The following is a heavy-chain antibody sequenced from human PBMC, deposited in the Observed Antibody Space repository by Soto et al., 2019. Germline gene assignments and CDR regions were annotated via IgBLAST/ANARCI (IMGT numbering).Heavy chain of an antibody. V-gene: IGHV3-30*03. D-gene: IGHD3-10*01. J-gene: IGHJ4*02. CDR1: GFTFSSYG. Sequence: GGSLRLSCAASGFTFSSYGMHWVRQAPGKGLEWVAVISYDGINKYYADSVKGRFTISRDNSKNTLSLQMNSLRGEDTAVYYCAREEYGSDYWGQGTQVTVSS. CDR3: AREEYGSDY. CDR2: ISYDGINK.